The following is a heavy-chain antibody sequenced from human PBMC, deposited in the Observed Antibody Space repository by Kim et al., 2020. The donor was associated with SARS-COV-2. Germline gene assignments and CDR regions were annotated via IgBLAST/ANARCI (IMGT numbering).Heavy chain of an antibody. CDR3: AKESXVGATIDY. CDR2: ISWNSGSI. D-gene: IGHD1-26*01. Sequence: GGSLRLSCAASGFTFDDYAMHWVRQAPGKGLEWVSGISWNSGSIGYADSVKGRFTISRYNAKNSLXLQMNSLRAEDTALYYCAKESXVGATIDYWGQGTLXTVSS. J-gene: IGHJ4*02. V-gene: IGHV3-9*01. CDR1: GFTFDDYA.